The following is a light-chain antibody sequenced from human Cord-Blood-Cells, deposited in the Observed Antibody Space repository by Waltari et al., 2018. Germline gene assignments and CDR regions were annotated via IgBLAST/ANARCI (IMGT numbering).Light chain of an antibody. J-gene: IGLJ2*01. CDR2: AVS. CDR3: SSYTSSSTLV. Sequence: QSALTQPASVSGSPGQSITISCTGTSSHGGGYYYVSRYQQHPGKAPKLMIYAVSKRPSGVSNRFSGSKSGNTASLTISGLQAEDEADYYCSSYTSSSTLVFGGGTKLTVL. CDR1: SSHGGGYYY. V-gene: IGLV2-14*01.